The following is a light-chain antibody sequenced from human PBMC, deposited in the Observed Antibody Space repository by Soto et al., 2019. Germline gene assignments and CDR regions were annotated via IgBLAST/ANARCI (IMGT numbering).Light chain of an antibody. Sequence: QSVLTQPPSGSGAPGQRVTISCTESSSNIGAGYDVHWYQQLPGTAPKLLIYGNSNRTSGVPERFSGSKSGTSASLAITGLQAEDGADYYCQSYDSSLSGWVFGGGTKLTV. CDR3: QSYDSSLSGWV. V-gene: IGLV1-40*01. CDR2: GNS. J-gene: IGLJ3*02. CDR1: SSNIGAGYD.